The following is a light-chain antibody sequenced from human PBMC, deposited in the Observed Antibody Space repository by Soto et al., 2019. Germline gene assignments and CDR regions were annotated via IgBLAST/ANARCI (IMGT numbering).Light chain of an antibody. Sequence: AIRMTQSPSSFSASTGDRVTITCRASQGISSYLAWYQQKPGKAPKLLIYAASTLQSGVPSRFSGSGSGTDFTLTISCLQSEDFATYYCQQYYSYPHTFGQGTKLGIK. CDR1: QGISSY. CDR3: QQYYSYPHT. V-gene: IGKV1-8*01. J-gene: IGKJ2*01. CDR2: AAS.